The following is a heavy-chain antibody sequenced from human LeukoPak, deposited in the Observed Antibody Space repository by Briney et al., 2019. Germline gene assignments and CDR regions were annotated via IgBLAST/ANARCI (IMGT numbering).Heavy chain of an antibody. Sequence: SETLSLTCTVSGGSISSSSYYWGWIRQPPGKGLEWIGSIYYSGSTYCNPSLKSRVTISVDTSKNQFSLKLSSVTAADTAVYYCARRRISGSYRTFDYWGQGTLVTVSS. D-gene: IGHD1-26*01. CDR3: ARRRISGSYRTFDY. CDR2: IYYSGST. CDR1: GGSISSSSYY. V-gene: IGHV4-39*07. J-gene: IGHJ4*02.